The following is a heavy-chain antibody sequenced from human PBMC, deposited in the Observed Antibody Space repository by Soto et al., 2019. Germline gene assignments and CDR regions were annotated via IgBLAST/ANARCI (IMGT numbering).Heavy chain of an antibody. Sequence: SETLSLTCTVSGGSISSYYWSWIRQPPGKGLEWIGYIYYSGSTNYNPSLKSRVTISVDTSKNQFSLKLSSVTAADTAVYYCARVIGGYYAFDIWGQGTMVTVSS. D-gene: IGHD3-16*01. V-gene: IGHV4-59*01. CDR1: GGSISSYY. J-gene: IGHJ3*02. CDR2: IYYSGST. CDR3: ARVIGGYYAFDI.